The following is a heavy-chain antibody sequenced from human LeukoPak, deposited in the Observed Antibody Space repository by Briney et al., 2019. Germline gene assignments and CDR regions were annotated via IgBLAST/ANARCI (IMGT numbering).Heavy chain of an antibody. V-gene: IGHV3-23*01. D-gene: IGHD3-16*02. J-gene: IGHJ4*02. Sequence: GGSLRLSCAASGFTFSSYAMSWVRQAPGKGLEWVSAISGSGGSTYYADSVKGRFTISRDNSKNTLYLQMNSLRAEDKAVYYCAKDRYDYVWGSYRYYFDYWGQGTLVTVSS. CDR2: ISGSGGST. CDR1: GFTFSSYA. CDR3: AKDRYDYVWGSYRYYFDY.